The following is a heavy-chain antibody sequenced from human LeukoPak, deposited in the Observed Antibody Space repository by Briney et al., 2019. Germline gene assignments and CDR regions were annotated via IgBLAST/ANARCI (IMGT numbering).Heavy chain of an antibody. CDR2: IYTSGST. J-gene: IGHJ6*03. CDR1: GGSISSGSYY. D-gene: IGHD4-17*01. CDR3: ARGSRYGDSLPNYYYYYMDV. Sequence: PSQTLSLTCTVSGGSISSGSYYWSWIRQPAGKGLEWIRRIYTSGSTNYNPSLKSRVTISVDTSKNQFSLKLSSVTAADTAVYYCARGSRYGDSLPNYYYYYMDVWGKGTTVTVSS. V-gene: IGHV4-61*02.